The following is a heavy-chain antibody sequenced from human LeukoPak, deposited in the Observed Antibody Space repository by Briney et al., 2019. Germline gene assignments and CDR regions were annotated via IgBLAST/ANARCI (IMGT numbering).Heavy chain of an antibody. CDR3: ARGGSSSSWPVYYYYYMDV. V-gene: IGHV4-59*01. Sequence: SETLSLTCTVSGGSISSYYWSWIRQPPGKGLEWIGYIYYSGSTNYNPSLKSRVTISVDTSKNQFSLKLSSVTAADTAVYYCARGGSSSSWPVYYYYYMDVWGKGTTVTVSS. D-gene: IGHD6-6*01. CDR1: GGSISSYY. CDR2: IYYSGST. J-gene: IGHJ6*03.